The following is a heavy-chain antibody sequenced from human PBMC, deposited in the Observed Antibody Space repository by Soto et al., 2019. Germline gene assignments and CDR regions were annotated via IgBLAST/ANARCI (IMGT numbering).Heavy chain of an antibody. V-gene: IGHV4-39*01. CDR1: GGSISSSSYY. J-gene: IGHJ4*02. Sequence: QLQLQESGPGLVKPSETLSLTCTVSGGSISSSSYYWGWIRQPPGKGLEWIGSIYYSGSTYYNPSLKSRVTISVDTSKNQFSLKLSSVTAADTAVYYCARQATMIVVRSPSFDYWGQGTLVTVSS. CDR2: IYYSGST. CDR3: ARQATMIVVRSPSFDY. D-gene: IGHD3-22*01.